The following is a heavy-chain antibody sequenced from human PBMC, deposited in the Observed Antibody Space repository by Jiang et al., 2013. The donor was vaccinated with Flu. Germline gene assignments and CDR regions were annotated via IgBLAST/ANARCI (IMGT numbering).Heavy chain of an antibody. V-gene: IGHV4-59*13. CDR3: ARSPLWFGDLSLLHFDY. J-gene: IGHJ4*02. Sequence: LLKPSETLSLTCTVSGGSIRSYYWSWIRQPPGKGLEWIGHIYYSGSTNYNPSLKSRVTISVDTSKNQFSLKLSSVTAADTAVYYCARSPLWFGDLSLLHFDYWGQGTLVTVSS. D-gene: IGHD3-10*01. CDR1: GGSIRSYY. CDR2: IYYSGST.